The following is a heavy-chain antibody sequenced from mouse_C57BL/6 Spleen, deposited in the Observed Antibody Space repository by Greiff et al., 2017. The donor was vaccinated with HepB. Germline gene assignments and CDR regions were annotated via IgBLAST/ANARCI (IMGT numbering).Heavy chain of an antibody. Sequence: QVQLQQSGPELVKPGASVKISCKASGYAFSSSWMNWVKQRPGKGLEWIGRIYPGDGDTNYNGKFKGKATLTADKSSSTAYMQLSSLTSEDSAVYFCARGDYGSLMDYWGQGTSVTVAT. V-gene: IGHV1-82*01. CDR1: GYAFSSSW. J-gene: IGHJ4*01. D-gene: IGHD1-1*01. CDR3: ARGDYGSLMDY. CDR2: IYPGDGDT.